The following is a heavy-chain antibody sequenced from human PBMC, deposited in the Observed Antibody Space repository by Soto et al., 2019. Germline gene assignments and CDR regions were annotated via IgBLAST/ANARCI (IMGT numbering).Heavy chain of an antibody. CDR1: GGSISSYY. Sequence: QVQLQESGPGLVKPSETLSLTCTVSGGSISSYYWSWIRQPPGKGLEWIGYIYYSGSTNYNPSLKSRVTISVDTSKNQFSLKLSSVTAADTAVYYCARHEITFGGVTHYYFDYWGQGTLVTVSS. D-gene: IGHD3-16*01. CDR3: ARHEITFGGVTHYYFDY. J-gene: IGHJ4*02. CDR2: IYYSGST. V-gene: IGHV4-59*08.